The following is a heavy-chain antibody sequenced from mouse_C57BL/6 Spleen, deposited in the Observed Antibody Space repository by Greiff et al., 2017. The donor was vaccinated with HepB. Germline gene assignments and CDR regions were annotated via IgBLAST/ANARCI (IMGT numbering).Heavy chain of an antibody. Sequence: VQLKQSGAELVRPGASVKLSCTASGFNIKDYYMHWVKQRPEQGLEWIGRIDPEDGDTEYDPKFQGKATMTADTSSNTAYLQLISLTSEDTAVYYCTTGYYYGSRTHWGQGTTLTVSS. CDR2: IDPEDGDT. J-gene: IGHJ2*01. V-gene: IGHV14-1*01. CDR3: TTGYYYGSRTH. CDR1: GFNIKDYY. D-gene: IGHD1-1*01.